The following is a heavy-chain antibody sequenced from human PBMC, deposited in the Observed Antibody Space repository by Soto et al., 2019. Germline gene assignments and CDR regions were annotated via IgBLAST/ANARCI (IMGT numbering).Heavy chain of an antibody. CDR1: GFSLSTTGVG. V-gene: IGHV2-5*02. Sequence: QITLKESGPTLVKPTQTLTLTCTFSGFSLSTTGVGVGWIRQPPGKALDWLALIYWDGDKRYSPSLKSRLTITKDTSKNQVLLTMTNMDPVDTATYYCAHRVGVQLSWGQGTLVTVSS. CDR3: AHRVGVQLS. D-gene: IGHD1-1*01. CDR2: IYWDGDK. J-gene: IGHJ5*02.